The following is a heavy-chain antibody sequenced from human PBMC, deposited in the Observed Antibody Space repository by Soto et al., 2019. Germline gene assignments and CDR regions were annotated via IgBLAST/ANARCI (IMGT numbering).Heavy chain of an antibody. J-gene: IGHJ4*02. V-gene: IGHV4-34*01. D-gene: IGHD3-22*01. CDR1: GGSFSGYY. Sequence: SETLSLTCAVYGGSFSGYYWSWIRQPPGKGLEWIGEINHSGSTNYNPSPKSRVTISVDTSKNQFSLKLSSVTAADTAVYYCASGVYYYDSSGYFDYWGQGTLVTVSS. CDR2: INHSGST. CDR3: ASGVYYYDSSGYFDY.